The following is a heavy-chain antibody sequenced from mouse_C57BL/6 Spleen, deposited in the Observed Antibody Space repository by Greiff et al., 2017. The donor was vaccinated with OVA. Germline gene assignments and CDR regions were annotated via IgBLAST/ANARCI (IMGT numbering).Heavy chain of an antibody. CDR1: GFNIKDYY. CDR3: TSGVNGPWCAD. CDR2: IDPEDGDT. J-gene: IGHJ3*01. D-gene: IGHD3-2*02. V-gene: IGHV14-1*01. Sequence: EVQLQQSGAELVRPGASVKLSCTASGFNIKDYYMHWVKQRTEQGLEWIGRIDPEDGDTEYAPKFQGKATMTADTSSNTAYLQLSSLTSEDTAVYYCTSGVNGPWCADWGQGALVTVSA.